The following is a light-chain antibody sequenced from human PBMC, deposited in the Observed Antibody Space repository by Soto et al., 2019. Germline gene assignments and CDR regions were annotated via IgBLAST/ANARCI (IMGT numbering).Light chain of an antibody. Sequence: IQMTQSPSTLSASVGDRVTITCRASHHIDAWLAWYQQKPGKAPKVLIYKASILESGVPSRFSGSGSGTEYTLTISSLQPEDSATEYCQQHSNYPLTFGGGTKVAIK. CDR3: QQHSNYPLT. V-gene: IGKV1-5*03. CDR1: HHIDAW. J-gene: IGKJ4*01. CDR2: KAS.